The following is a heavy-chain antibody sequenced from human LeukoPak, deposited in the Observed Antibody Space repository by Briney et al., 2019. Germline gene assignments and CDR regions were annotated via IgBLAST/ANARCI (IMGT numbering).Heavy chain of an antibody. CDR3: ARGSIVVVVAATFDY. Sequence: GGSLRLSCAASGFTFSSYSMNWVRQAPGKGLEWVSSIGSSSSYIYYADSVKGRFTISRDNAKNSLYLQMNSLRAEDTAVYYCARGSIVVVVAATFDYWGQGTLVTVSS. D-gene: IGHD2-15*01. CDR2: IGSSSSYI. J-gene: IGHJ4*02. CDR1: GFTFSSYS. V-gene: IGHV3-21*01.